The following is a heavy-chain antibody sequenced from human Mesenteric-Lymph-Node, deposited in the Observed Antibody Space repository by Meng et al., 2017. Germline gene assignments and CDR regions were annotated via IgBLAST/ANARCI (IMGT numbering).Heavy chain of an antibody. V-gene: IGHV1-69*04. CDR2: IIPILGIA. Sequence: SVKVSCKASGGTFSSYTISWVRQAPGQGLEWMGRIIPILGIANYAQKFQGRVTITADKSTSTAYMELSSLRSEDTAVYYCARDIRLYGGYSDAFDIWGQGTMVTVSS. J-gene: IGHJ3*02. CDR3: ARDIRLYGGYSDAFDI. D-gene: IGHD3-22*01. CDR1: GGTFSSYT.